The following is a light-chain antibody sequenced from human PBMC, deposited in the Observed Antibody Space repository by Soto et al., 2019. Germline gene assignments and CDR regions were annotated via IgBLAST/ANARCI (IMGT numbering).Light chain of an antibody. CDR2: AAS. Sequence: DIQLTQSPSSLSASVGDRVTITCRASQGISSYLAWYQQKPGKVPKLLIYAASTLPSGVPTRFSGSGSGTDFTLTISSLQPEDVADYYCQKYSSAPRTFGQGTKVEIK. J-gene: IGKJ1*01. V-gene: IGKV1-27*01. CDR3: QKYSSAPRT. CDR1: QGISSY.